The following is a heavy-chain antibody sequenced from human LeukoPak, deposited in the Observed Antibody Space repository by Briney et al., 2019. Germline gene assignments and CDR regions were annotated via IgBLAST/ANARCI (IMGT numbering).Heavy chain of an antibody. CDR3: ARWDPGRCSD. CDR1: GFIFSDHY. J-gene: IGHJ4*02. Sequence: QPGGSLRLSCAASGFIFSDHYMDWVRQAPGRGLEWVGRTKNKAQGYTTEYAASVKGRFTISRDDSENSLYLQMNSLKTEDTAMYYCARWDPGRCSDWGQGTLVTVSS. D-gene: IGHD1-26*01. V-gene: IGHV3-72*01. CDR2: TKNKAQGYTT.